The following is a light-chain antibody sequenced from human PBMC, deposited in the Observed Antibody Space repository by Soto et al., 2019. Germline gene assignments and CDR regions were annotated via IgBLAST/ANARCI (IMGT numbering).Light chain of an antibody. CDR1: QSIDSW. CDR3: QQYQSDTWT. V-gene: IGKV1-5*01. CDR2: DVS. J-gene: IGKJ1*01. Sequence: DIQMTQSPSTLSASVGDRVTITCRASQSIDSWLAWYQQKPGKAPNLLIYDVSTLERGVPSRFSGSGSATEFTLTISDLQPDDFATYYCQQYQSDTWTFGQGTKVDIK.